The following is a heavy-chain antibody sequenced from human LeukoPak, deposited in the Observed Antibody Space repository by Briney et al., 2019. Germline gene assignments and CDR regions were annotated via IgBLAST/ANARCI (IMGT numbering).Heavy chain of an antibody. V-gene: IGHV4-59*01. CDR3: ARDQEGVAAPGTR. D-gene: IGHD6-13*01. J-gene: IGHJ4*02. CDR1: GGSISSYY. Sequence: SETLSLTCTVSGGSISSYYWSWIRQPPGKGLEWIGYIYYSGSTNYNPSLKSRVTISVDTSKNQFSLKLSSVTAADTAVYYCARDQEGVAAPGTRWGQGTLVTVSS. CDR2: IYYSGST.